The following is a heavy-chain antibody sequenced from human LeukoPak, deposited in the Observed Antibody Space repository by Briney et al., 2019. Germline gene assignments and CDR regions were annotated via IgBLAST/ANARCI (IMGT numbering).Heavy chain of an antibody. Sequence: SETLSLTCAVYGGSFSGYYWSWIRQPPGKGLEWIGEINHSGSTNYNPSLKSRVTISVDTSKNQFSLKLSSVTVADTAVYYCAREGIVVVPAAIGFDYWGQGTLVTVSS. J-gene: IGHJ4*02. CDR2: INHSGST. CDR1: GGSFSGYY. D-gene: IGHD2-2*01. CDR3: AREGIVVVPAAIGFDY. V-gene: IGHV4-34*01.